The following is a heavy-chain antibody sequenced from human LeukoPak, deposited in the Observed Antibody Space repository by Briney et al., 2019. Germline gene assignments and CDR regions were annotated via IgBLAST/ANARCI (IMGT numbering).Heavy chain of an antibody. Sequence: GGSLRLSCAASGFTFSSYTMNWVRQAPGKGLEWVSSISGSSRHKYYADSVKGRFTISRDNAKNSLYLQMNSLRAEDTAVYYCARTANFAAGYYIDYWGQGTLVTVST. V-gene: IGHV3-21*01. J-gene: IGHJ4*02. CDR3: ARTANFAAGYYIDY. D-gene: IGHD6-13*01. CDR1: GFTFSSYT. CDR2: ISGSSRHK.